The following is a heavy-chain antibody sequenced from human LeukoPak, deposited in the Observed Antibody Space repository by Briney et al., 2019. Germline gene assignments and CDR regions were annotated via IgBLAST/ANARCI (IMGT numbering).Heavy chain of an antibody. CDR3: ARDYRGGWNDY. CDR1: GFTFTKHW. D-gene: IGHD1-26*01. CDR2: IREDGGEK. V-gene: IGHV3-7*01. Sequence: PGGSLRLSCAASGFTFTKHWMSWVRHTKDKGLECVAKIREDGGEKHYVDSVKGRFTISRDNAKNSLYLQMNSLRVDDTAVYYCARDYRGGWNDYWGQGTLVTVSS. J-gene: IGHJ4*02.